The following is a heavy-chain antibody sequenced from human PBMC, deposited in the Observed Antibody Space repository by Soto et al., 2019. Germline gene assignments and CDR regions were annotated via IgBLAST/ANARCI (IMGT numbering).Heavy chain of an antibody. CDR2: ISYSGST. V-gene: IGHV4-39*02. CDR3: ARPHYYGSGSYGYWFDP. Sequence: QLQLQESGPGLVKPSETLSLTCTVFGGSISSSTYYWGWIRQPPGKGLEWIGSISYSGSTSYNPSLKSRVTISADMSKNHFSLKLSSVTAADTAVYYCARPHYYGSGSYGYWFDPWGQGTLVTVSS. D-gene: IGHD3-10*01. J-gene: IGHJ5*02. CDR1: GGSISSSTYY.